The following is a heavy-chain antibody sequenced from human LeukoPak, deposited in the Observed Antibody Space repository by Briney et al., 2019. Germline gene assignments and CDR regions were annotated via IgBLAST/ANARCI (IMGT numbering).Heavy chain of an antibody. Sequence: SVKVSCKASGGTFISYAISWVRQAHGQGLEWMGGIIPIFGTANYAQKFQGRVTITTDESTSTAYMELSSLRSEDTAVYYCARVTRGSSSALDYFDYWGQGTLVTVSS. CDR2: IIPIFGTA. J-gene: IGHJ4*02. V-gene: IGHV1-69*05. D-gene: IGHD6-6*01. CDR3: ARVTRGSSSALDYFDY. CDR1: GGTFISYA.